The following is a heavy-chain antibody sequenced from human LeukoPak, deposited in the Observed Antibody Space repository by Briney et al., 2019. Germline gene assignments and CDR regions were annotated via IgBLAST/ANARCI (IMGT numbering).Heavy chain of an antibody. CDR2: IRQDASAV. CDR3: AKNGGPHGMDV. CDR1: GFTFSNYY. D-gene: IGHD3-16*01. V-gene: IGHV3-7*02. J-gene: IGHJ6*02. Sequence: GGSLRLSCAASGFTFSNYYMSWVRQAPGKGLEWVANIRQDASAVFQVDSVKGRFTISRDNAKNSLHLQMNSLRVEDTAVYYCAKNGGPHGMDVWGQGTTVTVSS.